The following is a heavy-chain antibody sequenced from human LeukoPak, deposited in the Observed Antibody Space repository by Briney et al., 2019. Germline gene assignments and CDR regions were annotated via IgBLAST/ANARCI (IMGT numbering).Heavy chain of an antibody. J-gene: IGHJ5*02. V-gene: IGHV4-59*12. D-gene: IGHD3-22*01. CDR2: IHHSGST. CDR3: ATEASGGYFDP. Sequence: SETLSLTCTVSGGSISSYYWSWIRQPPGKGLDWIGYIHHSGSTNYNPSLKSRVTISVDTSKNQFSLRLSSVTAADTAVYYCATEASGGYFDPCGQGTLVTVSS. CDR1: GGSISSYY.